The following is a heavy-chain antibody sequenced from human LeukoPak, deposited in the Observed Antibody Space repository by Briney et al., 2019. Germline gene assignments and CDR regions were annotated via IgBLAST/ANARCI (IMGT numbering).Heavy chain of an antibody. CDR2: IYYSGST. CDR3: ARGVWGSGSLLW. Sequence: SETLSLTCTVSGGSISSSSYYWGWIRQPPGKGLEWIGSIYYSGSTYYNPSLKSRVTISVDTSKNQFSLKLSSVTAADTAVYYCARGVWGSGSLLWWGQGTLVTVSS. J-gene: IGHJ4*02. V-gene: IGHV4-39*07. CDR1: GGSISSSSYY. D-gene: IGHD3-10*01.